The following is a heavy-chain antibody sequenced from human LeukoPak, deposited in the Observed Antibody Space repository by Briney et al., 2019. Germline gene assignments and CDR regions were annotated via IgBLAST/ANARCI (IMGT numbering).Heavy chain of an antibody. D-gene: IGHD6-13*01. CDR2: ISHDGDNT. J-gene: IGHJ4*02. V-gene: IGHV3-30-3*01. Sequence: GGSLRLSCEASGFAFGSYAMHWVRQAPGRGLEWVAVISHDGDNTNSGESVRGRFTLSRDNLKNTLYLQMNSLRAEDTAVYYCAKGEGSMAAGAGQFENWGQGTLVTVSS. CDR3: AKGEGSMAAGAGQFEN. CDR1: GFAFGSYA.